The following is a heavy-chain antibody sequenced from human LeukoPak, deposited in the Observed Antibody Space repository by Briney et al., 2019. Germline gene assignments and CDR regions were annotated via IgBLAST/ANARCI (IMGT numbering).Heavy chain of an antibody. CDR2: IYSRESI. V-gene: IGHV4-4*07. D-gene: IGHD3-10*01. Sequence: SETLSLTCTVSGGSISRYYWGWIRQPAGKGLEWMGRIYSRESIFYNPSLQSRVTVSVDTSKNQFSLKVRSVTAADTAVYYCARVDRDYYGMDVWGQGTTVTVPS. CDR1: GGSISRYY. CDR3: ARVDRDYYGMDV. J-gene: IGHJ6*02.